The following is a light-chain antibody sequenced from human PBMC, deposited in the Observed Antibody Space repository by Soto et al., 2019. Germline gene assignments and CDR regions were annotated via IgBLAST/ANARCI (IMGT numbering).Light chain of an antibody. CDR1: SSDVGSYDY. Sequence: QSALTQTPSASGSPGQSVTISCTGTSSDVGSYDYVSWYQQHPGKAPKLMIYEVSKRPSGVPDRFSGSKSGNTASLTVSGLQAEDEADYYCSSYANSNNPCVFGTGTKLTVL. J-gene: IGLJ1*01. V-gene: IGLV2-8*01. CDR2: EVS. CDR3: SSYANSNNPCV.